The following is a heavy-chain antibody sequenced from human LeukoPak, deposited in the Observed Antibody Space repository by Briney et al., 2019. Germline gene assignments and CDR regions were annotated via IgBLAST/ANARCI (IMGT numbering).Heavy chain of an antibody. D-gene: IGHD5-18*01. CDR1: GYTFTGYY. CDR2: INPNSGGT. V-gene: IGHV1-2*02. CDR3: AREGLDGYSYGEV. J-gene: IGHJ4*02. Sequence: ASVKVSCKASGYTFTGYYMHWVRQAPGQGLEWMGWINPNSGGTNYAQKFQGRVTMTRDTSISTAYMVLSRLRSDDTAVYYCAREGLDGYSYGEVWGQGTLVTVSS.